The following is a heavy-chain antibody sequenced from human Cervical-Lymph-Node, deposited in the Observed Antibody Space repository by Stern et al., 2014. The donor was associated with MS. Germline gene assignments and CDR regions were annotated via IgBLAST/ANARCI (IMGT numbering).Heavy chain of an antibody. CDR2: IYYSGAT. J-gene: IGHJ5*02. Sequence: QVQLVESAPGLVKPSQTLSLTCNVSGDSISSGGHYWSWFRQHPAKGLEWVGDIYYSGATFYNPSLKSLVTLSLDTSKNQFSLKLSSVTAADPAIYYCASRWSGTYYGQNWFDPWGQGILVTVSS. D-gene: IGHD1-26*01. CDR1: GDSISSGGHY. V-gene: IGHV4-31*01. CDR3: ASRWSGTYYGQNWFDP.